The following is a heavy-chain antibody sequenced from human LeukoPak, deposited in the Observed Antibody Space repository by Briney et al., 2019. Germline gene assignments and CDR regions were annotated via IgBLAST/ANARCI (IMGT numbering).Heavy chain of an antibody. D-gene: IGHD3-22*01. J-gene: IGHJ6*03. Sequence: GGSLRLSCAASGITFSTYSMSWVRQAPGKGLEWVSAIGGGGGSTFYADSVKARFTISRDNSKNTLYLQMNSLRAEDTAVYYCAKYDSGLSGHYSYYYMDVWGKGTTVTVSS. V-gene: IGHV3-23*01. CDR2: IGGGGGST. CDR1: GITFSTYS. CDR3: AKYDSGLSGHYSYYYMDV.